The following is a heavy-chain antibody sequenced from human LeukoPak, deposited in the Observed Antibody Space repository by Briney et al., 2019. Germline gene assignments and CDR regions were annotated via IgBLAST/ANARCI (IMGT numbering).Heavy chain of an antibody. J-gene: IGHJ5*02. CDR3: ARLSYQNWSDP. Sequence: PSETLSLTCTVSGGSISSSSYYWGWIRQPPGKGLEWIGSIYYSGSTYYNPSLKSRVTISVDTSKNQFSLKLSSVTAADTAVYYCARLSYQNWSDPWGQGTLVTVSS. CDR2: IYYSGST. V-gene: IGHV4-39*07. CDR1: GGSISSSSYY. D-gene: IGHD1-26*01.